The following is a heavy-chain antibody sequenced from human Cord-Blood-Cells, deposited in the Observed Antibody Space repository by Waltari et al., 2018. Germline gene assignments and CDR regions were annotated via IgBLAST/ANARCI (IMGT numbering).Heavy chain of an antibody. V-gene: IGHV3-13*01. CDR1: GFTFSSYD. J-gene: IGHJ2*01. D-gene: IGHD3-16*01. CDR3: ARDSGGGLHFDL. Sequence: EVQLVESGGGLVQPGGSLRLSCAASGFTFSSYDMHWVRQATGKGLEWVSAIGTAGDTYYPGSVKGRFTISRENAKNSLYLQMNSLRAGDTAVYYCARDSGGGLHFDLWGRGTLVTVSS. CDR2: IGTAGDT.